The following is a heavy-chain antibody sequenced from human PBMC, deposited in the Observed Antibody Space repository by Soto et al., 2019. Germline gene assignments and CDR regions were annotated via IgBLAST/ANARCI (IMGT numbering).Heavy chain of an antibody. CDR2: IIPILGIA. V-gene: IGHV1-69*02. D-gene: IGHD2-2*02. Sequence: SVKVSCKASGGTFSSYTISWVRQAPGQGLEWMGRIIPILGIANYAQKFQGRVTITADKSTSTAYMELSSLRSEDTAVYYCASKLGYCSSTSCYSRYYYMDVWGKGTTVTVS. CDR1: GGTFSSYT. J-gene: IGHJ6*03. CDR3: ASKLGYCSSTSCYSRYYYMDV.